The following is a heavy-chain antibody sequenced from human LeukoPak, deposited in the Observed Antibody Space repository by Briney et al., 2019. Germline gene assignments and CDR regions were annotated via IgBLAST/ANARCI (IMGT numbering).Heavy chain of an antibody. CDR1: GYTFTGYY. CDR2: INPNSGGT. Sequence: ASVKVSCKASGYTFTGYYMHWVRQAPGQGLEWMGRINPNSGGTNYAQKFQGRVTMTRDTSISTAYMELSRLRSDDTAVYYCAREVAYCGGDCYFALWGRGTLVTVSS. D-gene: IGHD2-21*02. J-gene: IGHJ4*02. CDR3: AREVAYCGGDCYFAL. V-gene: IGHV1-2*06.